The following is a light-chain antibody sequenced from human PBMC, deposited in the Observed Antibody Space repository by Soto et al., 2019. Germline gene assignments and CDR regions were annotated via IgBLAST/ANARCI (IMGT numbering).Light chain of an antibody. CDR2: DAS. CDR3: QQYNSYRLT. CDR1: QSINSW. Sequence: DIQMTQSPSTLSASVGDRVTITCRASQSINSWLAWYQQKPGKAPKLLIYDASSLESRVPSRFGGSGSGTEFTLTISSLQPDDFATYYCQQYNSYRLTLGGGTKV. J-gene: IGKJ4*02. V-gene: IGKV1-5*01.